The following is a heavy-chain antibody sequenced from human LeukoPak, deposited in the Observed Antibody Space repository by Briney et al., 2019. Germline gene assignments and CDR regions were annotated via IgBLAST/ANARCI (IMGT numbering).Heavy chain of an antibody. CDR3: ARYQTAPYYYYMDV. Sequence: ASVKVSCKASGYTFTGYYMHWVRQAPGQGLEWMGWINPNSGGTNYAQKFQGRVTITRNTSISTAYMELSSLRSEDTAVYYCARYQTAPYYYYMDVWGKGTTVTVSS. V-gene: IGHV1-2*02. D-gene: IGHD2-2*01. J-gene: IGHJ6*03. CDR2: INPNSGGT. CDR1: GYTFTGYY.